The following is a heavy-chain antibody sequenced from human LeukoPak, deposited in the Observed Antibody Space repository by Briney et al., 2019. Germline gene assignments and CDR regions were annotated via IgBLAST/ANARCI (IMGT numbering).Heavy chain of an antibody. Sequence: SETLSLTCAVYGGSFSGYYWSWIRQPPGKGLEWIGEINHSGSTNYNPSLKSRVTISVDTSKNQFSLKLSSVTAADTAVYYCARGSPSIAAAGHRGTFLDYWGQGTLVTVSS. V-gene: IGHV4-34*01. CDR1: GGSFSGYY. CDR3: ARGSPSIAAAGHRGTFLDY. J-gene: IGHJ4*02. D-gene: IGHD6-13*01. CDR2: INHSGST.